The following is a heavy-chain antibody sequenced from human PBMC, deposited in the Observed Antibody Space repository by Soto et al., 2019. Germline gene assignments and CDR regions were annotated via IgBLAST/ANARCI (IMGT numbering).Heavy chain of an antibody. D-gene: IGHD1-26*01. J-gene: IGHJ4*02. CDR3: ARTVGAAYYFDF. V-gene: IGHV4-4*07. CDR1: GDSMTKYY. Sequence: QVQLQESGPGLVKPSETLSLTCTVSGDSMTKYYWSWIRQPAGKGLEWIGRVYMSGSTNYNPSLKSRVTMSIDTSNNHFSLDLKSVTAADTAVDYCARTVGAAYYFDFWGQGALVTVSS. CDR2: VYMSGST.